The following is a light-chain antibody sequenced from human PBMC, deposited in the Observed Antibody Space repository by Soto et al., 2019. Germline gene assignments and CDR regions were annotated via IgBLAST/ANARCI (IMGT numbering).Light chain of an antibody. CDR1: RSVSSK. CDR3: QQYNNWPLT. CDR2: DAS. Sequence: EIVMTQSPATLSVSPGERATLSCRASRSVSSKLAWYQQKPGQAPRLLMYDASIRATGIPPRFSGSGSGTQFTLTLSSLQSEDSTVYYCQQYNNWPLTVGGGTKVEIK. J-gene: IGKJ4*01. V-gene: IGKV3-15*01.